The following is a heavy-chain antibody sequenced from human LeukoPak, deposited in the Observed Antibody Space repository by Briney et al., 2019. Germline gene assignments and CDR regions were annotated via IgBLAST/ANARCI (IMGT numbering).Heavy chain of an antibody. V-gene: IGHV4-4*02. CDR1: GGSISSSNW. D-gene: IGHD5-18*01. CDR2: IYYSGST. J-gene: IGHJ4*02. CDR3: ARAGGYSYSGYFDY. Sequence: SETLSLTCAVSGGSISSSNWWSWVRQPPGKGLEWIGSIYYSGSTYYNPSLKSRVTISVDTSKNQFSLKLSSVTAADTAVYYCARAGGYSYSGYFDYWGQGTLVTVSS.